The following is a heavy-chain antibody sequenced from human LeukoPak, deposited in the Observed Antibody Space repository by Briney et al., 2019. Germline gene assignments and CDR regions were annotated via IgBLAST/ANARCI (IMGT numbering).Heavy chain of an antibody. V-gene: IGHV3-23*01. CDR3: AKDLYSGIPVADDY. CDR1: GFTFSSYA. CDR2: ISGSGSST. D-gene: IGHD6-19*01. Sequence: PGGSLRLSCAASGFTFSSYAMSWVRQAPGKGLEWVSGISGSGSSTDYADSVKGRFTISRDNSKNTLYLQMNSLRAEDTAVYYCAKDLYSGIPVADDYWGQGTLVTVSS. J-gene: IGHJ4*02.